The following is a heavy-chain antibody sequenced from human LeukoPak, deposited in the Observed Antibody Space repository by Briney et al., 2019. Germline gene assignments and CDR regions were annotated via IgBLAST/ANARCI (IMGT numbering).Heavy chain of an antibody. CDR1: GYTFTSNY. V-gene: IGHV1-46*01. Sequence: ASVKVSCKASGYTFTSNYIHWVRQAPGQGLEWLGMIYPRDGSTSYAQKFQGRVTVTRDTSTSAVHMELSGLRSEDTAVYYCARDQEGFDYWGQGTLVTVSS. J-gene: IGHJ4*02. CDR2: IYPRDGST. CDR3: ARDQEGFDY.